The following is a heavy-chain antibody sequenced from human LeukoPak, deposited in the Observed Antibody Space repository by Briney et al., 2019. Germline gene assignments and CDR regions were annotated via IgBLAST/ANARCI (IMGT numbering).Heavy chain of an antibody. Sequence: PSETLSPTCTVSGGSISSYYWSWIRQPPGKGLEWIGYIYYSGSTNYNPSLKSRVTISVDTSKNQFSLKLSSVTAADTAVYYCARLPRSSGWYPQYFDLWGRGTLVTVSS. V-gene: IGHV4-59*01. CDR1: GGSISSYY. CDR2: IYYSGST. CDR3: ARLPRSSGWYPQYFDL. J-gene: IGHJ2*01. D-gene: IGHD6-19*01.